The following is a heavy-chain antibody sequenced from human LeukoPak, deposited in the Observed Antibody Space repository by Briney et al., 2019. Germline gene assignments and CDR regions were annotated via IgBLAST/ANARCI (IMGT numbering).Heavy chain of an antibody. Sequence: ASVKVSCKASGYTFTGYYMHWVRQAPGQGLEWVGLVNPNNGDTKYAQKFQGRVTMTTDTSVSTACMELSRLRSDDTAVYYCARDSRVTNGDYWGQGTLVTVSS. V-gene: IGHV1-2*02. CDR1: GYTFTGYY. D-gene: IGHD3-10*01. J-gene: IGHJ4*02. CDR2: VNPNNGDT. CDR3: ARDSRVTNGDY.